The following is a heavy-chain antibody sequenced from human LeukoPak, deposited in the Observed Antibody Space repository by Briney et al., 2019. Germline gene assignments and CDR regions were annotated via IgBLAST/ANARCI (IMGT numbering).Heavy chain of an antibody. V-gene: IGHV4-39*01. CDR2: IYSSGST. D-gene: IGHD6-19*01. Sequence: PSETLSLTCTVSGDSISQSNYYWGWLRQPPGKALEWLGSIYSSGSTYYNPSLKSRVTISVDTSKNQFSLKLSSVTAADTAVYYCARQGVAGTNYFDYWGQGTLVTVSS. J-gene: IGHJ4*02. CDR1: GDSISQSNYY. CDR3: ARQGVAGTNYFDY.